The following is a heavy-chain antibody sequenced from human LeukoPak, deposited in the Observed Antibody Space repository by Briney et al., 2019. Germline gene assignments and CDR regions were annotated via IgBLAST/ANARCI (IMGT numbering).Heavy chain of an antibody. J-gene: IGHJ3*02. Sequence: ASVKVSCKASGYTFTSYDINWVRQATGQGLEWMGWMNPNSGNTGYAQKLQGRVTMTTDTSTSTAYMELRSLRSDDTAVYYCARDLVLRYFDWLQSGNAFDIWGQGTMVTVSS. V-gene: IGHV1-8*01. CDR3: ARDLVLRYFDWLQSGNAFDI. D-gene: IGHD3-9*01. CDR1: GYTFTSYD. CDR2: MNPNSGNT.